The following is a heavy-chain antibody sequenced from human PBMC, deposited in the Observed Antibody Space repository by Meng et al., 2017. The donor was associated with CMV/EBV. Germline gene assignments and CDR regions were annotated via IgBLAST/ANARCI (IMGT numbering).Heavy chain of an antibody. CDR1: GFTFGDYA. D-gene: IGHD3-10*01. CDR3: TQPGSGSYYNPYYYYGMDV. CDR2: IRSKAYGGTT. V-gene: IGHV3-49*04. Sequence: GGSLRLSCTASGFTFGDYAMSWVRQAPGKGLEWVGFIRSKAYGGTTEYAASVKGRFTISRDDSKRIAYLQMNSLKTEDTAVYYCTQPGSGSYYNPYYYYGMDVWGQGTTVTVSS. J-gene: IGHJ6*02.